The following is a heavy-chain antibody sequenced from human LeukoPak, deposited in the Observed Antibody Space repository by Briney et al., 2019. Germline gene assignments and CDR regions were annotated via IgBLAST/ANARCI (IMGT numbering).Heavy chain of an antibody. Sequence: ASVKVSCKASGGTFSSYAISWVRQAPGQGLEWMGGIIPIFGTANYAQKFQGRVTITADESTSTVYMELSSLRSEDTAVYYCASGYYYYFNGMDVWGQGTTVTVSS. J-gene: IGHJ6*02. CDR3: ASGYYYYFNGMDV. CDR1: GGTFSSYA. CDR2: IIPIFGTA. V-gene: IGHV1-69*13.